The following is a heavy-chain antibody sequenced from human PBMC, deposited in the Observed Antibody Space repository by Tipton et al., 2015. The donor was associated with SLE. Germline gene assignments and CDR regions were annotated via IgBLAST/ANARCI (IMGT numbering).Heavy chain of an antibody. J-gene: IGHJ6*03. D-gene: IGHD2/OR15-2a*01. Sequence: LSLTCAVSGGSISTTNWWSWVRQSPGKGLEWVSVVYSDGNTYYADSVKGRFTISRDNSKNTMYLQMNSLRVEDTAVYYCARSYYFGLHYMDVWGKGTTVTVSS. V-gene: IGHV3-66*02. CDR3: ARSYYFGLHYMDV. CDR1: GGSISTTNW. CDR2: VYSDGNT.